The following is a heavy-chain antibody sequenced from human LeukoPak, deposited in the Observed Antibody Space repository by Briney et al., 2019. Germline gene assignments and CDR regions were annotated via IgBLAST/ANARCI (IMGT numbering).Heavy chain of an antibody. J-gene: IGHJ4*02. D-gene: IGHD3-3*01. CDR2: ISYDGSNK. CDR1: GFTFSNAW. CDR3: ARSYYDFWSGYWD. Sequence: GGSLRLSCAASGFTFSNAWMSWVRQAPGKGLEWVAVISYDGSNKYYADSVKGRFTISRDNSKNTLYLQMNSLRAEDTAVYYCARSYYDFWSGYWDWGQGTLVTVSS. V-gene: IGHV3-30*03.